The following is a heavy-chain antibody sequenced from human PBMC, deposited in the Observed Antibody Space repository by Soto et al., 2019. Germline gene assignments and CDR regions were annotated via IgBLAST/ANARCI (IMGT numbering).Heavy chain of an antibody. J-gene: IGHJ6*02. CDR2: ISSSSSYI. CDR3: SAEYDGMEV. D-gene: IGHD2-2*01. V-gene: IGHV3-21*01. Sequence: LSCAVSRFPFSNYRLNWVRQAPGKGLEWVSSISSSSSYIYYADSVKGRFTISSDNAKNSLYLQMNSLRAEDMAVYYCSAEYDGMEVWGQGTTVTVSS. CDR1: RFPFSNYR.